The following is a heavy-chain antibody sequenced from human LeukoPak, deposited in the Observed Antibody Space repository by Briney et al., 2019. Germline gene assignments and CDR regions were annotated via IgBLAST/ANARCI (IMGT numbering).Heavy chain of an antibody. CDR3: ARDPDFWSGYSAWYFDY. V-gene: IGHV4-34*01. CDR2: IYYSGST. D-gene: IGHD3-3*01. Sequence: SETLSLTCAVYGGSFSGYYWNWIRQPPGKGLEWIGSIYYSGSTYYNPSLKSRVTISVDTSKNQFSLKLSSVTAADTAVYYCARDPDFWSGYSAWYFDYWGQGTLVTVSS. CDR1: GGSFSGYY. J-gene: IGHJ4*02.